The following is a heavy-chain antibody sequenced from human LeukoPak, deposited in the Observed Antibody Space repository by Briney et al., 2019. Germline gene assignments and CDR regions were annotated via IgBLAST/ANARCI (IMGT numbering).Heavy chain of an antibody. J-gene: IGHJ4*02. CDR3: ARDRTYYYGSGSSFDY. Sequence: SETLSLTCTVSGGSISGSDSYWSWIRQHPGKGLEWIGSIYYSGSTYYSPSLKSRVTVSVDTSKNQFYLKLSSVTAADTAVYYCARDRTYYYGSGSSFDYWGQGTLVTVSS. CDR1: GGSISGSDSY. CDR2: IYYSGST. V-gene: IGHV4-31*03. D-gene: IGHD3-10*01.